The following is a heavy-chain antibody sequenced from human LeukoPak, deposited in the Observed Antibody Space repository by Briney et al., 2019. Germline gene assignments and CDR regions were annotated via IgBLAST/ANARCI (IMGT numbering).Heavy chain of an antibody. J-gene: IGHJ4*02. CDR1: GGSLSSYY. CDR3: ARDGGGKSRPFDY. V-gene: IGHV4-59*01. D-gene: IGHD4-23*01. CDR2: IYYRGST. Sequence: SETLSLTCTVSGGSLSSYYWSWIRQPPGKGLEWIGNIYYRGSTNYNPSLKSRVTVSVDTSKNQFSLKVSSVTAADTAVYYCARDGGGKSRPFDYWGQGTPVTVSS.